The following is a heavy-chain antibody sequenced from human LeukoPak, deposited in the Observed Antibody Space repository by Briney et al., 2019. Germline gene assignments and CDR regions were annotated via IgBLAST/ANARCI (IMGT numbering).Heavy chain of an antibody. D-gene: IGHD5-12*01. CDR2: INPNSGGT. V-gene: IGHV1-2*02. Sequence: ASVKVSCKTSGYTFIGYYMHWVRQAPGQGLEWMGWINPNSGGTNYAQKFQGRVTMTRDTSISTAYMELSRLRSDDTAVYYCARVYSGYDALDYWGQGTLVTVSS. CDR3: ARVYSGYDALDY. J-gene: IGHJ4*02. CDR1: GYTFIGYY.